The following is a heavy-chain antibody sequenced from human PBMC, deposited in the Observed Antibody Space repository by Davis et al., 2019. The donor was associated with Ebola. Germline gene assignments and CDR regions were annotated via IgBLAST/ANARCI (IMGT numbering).Heavy chain of an antibody. CDR2: ISAYNGNT. V-gene: IGHV1-18*01. J-gene: IGHJ4*02. Sequence: ASVKVSCKASGYTFTSYGISWVRQAPGQGLEWMGWISAYNGNTNYAQKLQGRVTMTTDTSTSTAYMELVSLRSDDKTVYYCAREYGSGSSDYFDYWGQGTLVTVSS. D-gene: IGHD3-10*01. CDR3: AREYGSGSSDYFDY. CDR1: GYTFTSYG.